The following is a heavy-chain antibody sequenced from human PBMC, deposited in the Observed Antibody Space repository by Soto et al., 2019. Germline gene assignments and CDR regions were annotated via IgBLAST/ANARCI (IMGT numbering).Heavy chain of an antibody. CDR2: ISWNSGSI. CDR1: GFTLDDYA. V-gene: IGHV3-9*01. CDR3: AKSPPYSNYYMDV. D-gene: IGHD4-4*01. Sequence: EVQLVESGGGLVQPGRSLRLSCAASGFTLDDYAMHWVRQAPGKGLEWVSGISWNSGSIGYADSVKGRFTISRDNAKNSLYLQMNSLRAEDTAVYYCAKSPPYSNYYMDVWGKGTTVTVSS. J-gene: IGHJ6*03.